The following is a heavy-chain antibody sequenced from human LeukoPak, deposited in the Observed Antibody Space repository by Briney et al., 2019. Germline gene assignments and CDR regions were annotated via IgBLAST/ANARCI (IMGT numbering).Heavy chain of an antibody. V-gene: IGHV3-21*01. D-gene: IGHD2-2*01. CDR1: GFTFSSYS. CDR2: ISSSSSYI. Sequence: GGSLRLSCEASGFTFSSYSMNWVRQAPGKGLEWVSSISSSSSYIYYADSVKGRFTISRDNAKNSLYLQMNSLRAEDTAVYYCARDPIVVVPAAPQENWFDPWGQGTLVTVSS. J-gene: IGHJ5*02. CDR3: ARDPIVVVPAAPQENWFDP.